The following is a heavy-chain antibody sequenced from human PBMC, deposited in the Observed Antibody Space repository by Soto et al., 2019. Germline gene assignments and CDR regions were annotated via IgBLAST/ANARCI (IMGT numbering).Heavy chain of an antibody. CDR1: GGTFRRYS. Sequence: GASVKVSCKASGGTFRRYSISWVRQAPGQGLEWMGGIIPIFDITNYAQKFQGRVTITADESTSTAYMELSSLGSDDTAVYYCARPDEGGYSSNHHYYYALDVWGQGTTVTSP. CDR3: ARPDEGGYSSNHHYYYALDV. CDR2: IIPIFDIT. D-gene: IGHD3-22*01. J-gene: IGHJ6*02. V-gene: IGHV1-69*13.